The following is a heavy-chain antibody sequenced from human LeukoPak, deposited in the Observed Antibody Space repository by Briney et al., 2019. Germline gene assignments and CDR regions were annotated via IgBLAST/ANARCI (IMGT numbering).Heavy chain of an antibody. CDR3: ARANWENLYWYFDL. V-gene: IGHV4-30-4*08. CDR1: GASISSGDYY. Sequence: SQTLSLTCTVSGASISSGDYYWSWIRQPPGKGLEWIGYIYYSGSTYYNPSLKSRVTISVDTSKNQFSLKLSSVTAADTAMYYCARANWENLYWYFDLWGRGTLVTVSS. CDR2: IYYSGST. J-gene: IGHJ2*01. D-gene: IGHD1-1*01.